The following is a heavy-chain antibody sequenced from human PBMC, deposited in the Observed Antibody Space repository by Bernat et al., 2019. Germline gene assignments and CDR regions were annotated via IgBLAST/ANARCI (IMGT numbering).Heavy chain of an antibody. D-gene: IGHD2-21*01. CDR2: INPKDGNR. J-gene: IGHJ4*02. Sequence: QVQLVQSGAEVKKPGASVTLSCKASGYTFTNYWMYWVRQAPGQGLEWMGIINPKDGNRNYAQKFQGRGTMTTDTSTSAVYMVLSSLRSEDTAVYYCAGDGTASGVGDCDNGDYWGQGTLVTVSS. V-gene: IGHV1-46*01. CDR1: GYTFTNYW. CDR3: AGDGTASGVGDCDNGDY.